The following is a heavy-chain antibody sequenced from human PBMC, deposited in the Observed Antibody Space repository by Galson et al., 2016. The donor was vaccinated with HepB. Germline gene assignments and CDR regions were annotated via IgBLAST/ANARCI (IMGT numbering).Heavy chain of an antibody. V-gene: IGHV4-59*01. CDR2: IFSSGST. Sequence: SETLSLTCAVYGGSFSGYYWSWIRQSPGKGLEWIGFIFSSGSTKYNPSLRGRVILSVDTSKNQFSLKLTSVTAADTAMYYCARSTYSFHYWGQGILVTVSS. CDR1: GGSFSGYY. D-gene: IGHD2-2*01. J-gene: IGHJ4*02. CDR3: ARSTYSFHY.